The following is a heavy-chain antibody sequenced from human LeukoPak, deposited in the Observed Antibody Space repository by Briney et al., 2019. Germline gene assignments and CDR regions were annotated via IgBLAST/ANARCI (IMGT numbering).Heavy chain of an antibody. CDR3: ARDGYYFDSSGYYF. CDR1: GGXISSYY. CDR2: IYTSGNT. V-gene: IGHV4-4*07. D-gene: IGHD3-22*01. J-gene: IGHJ4*02. Sequence: SETLSLTCTVSGGXISSYYCSWIRQPAGKGLEWIGHIYTSGNTNYNPSLKSRVTMSVDTSKNQFSLKLRSVTAADTAVYYCARDGYYFDSSGYYFWGQGTLVTVSS.